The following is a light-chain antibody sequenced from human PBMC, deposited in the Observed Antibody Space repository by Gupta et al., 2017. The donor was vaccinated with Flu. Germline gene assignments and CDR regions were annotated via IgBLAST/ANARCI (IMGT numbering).Light chain of an antibody. J-gene: IGKJ4*01. V-gene: IGKV3-15*01. CDR3: QQYNNWLGVT. Sequence: IVMTQSPATLSVSPGERATLSCRASQSVSSNLAWYQQKPGQAPRLLIYGASTRATGIPARFSGSGSGTEFTLTISSLQSEDFAVYYCQQYNNWLGVTFGGGTKVEIK. CDR1: QSVSSN. CDR2: GAS.